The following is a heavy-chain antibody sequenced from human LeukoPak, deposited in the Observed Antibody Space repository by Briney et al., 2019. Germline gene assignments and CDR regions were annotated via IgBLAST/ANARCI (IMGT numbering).Heavy chain of an antibody. Sequence: GGSLRLSCAASGFTFSNAWMSWVRQAPGKGLEWVGRVKSKTDGGTTDYAAPVKGRFTISRDDSKNTLYLQMNSLKTEDTAVYYCTTESHPLSSGWYRVDYWGQGTLVTVSS. CDR2: VKSKTDGGTT. V-gene: IGHV3-15*01. J-gene: IGHJ4*02. CDR3: TTESHPLSSGWYRVDY. CDR1: GFTFSNAW. D-gene: IGHD6-19*01.